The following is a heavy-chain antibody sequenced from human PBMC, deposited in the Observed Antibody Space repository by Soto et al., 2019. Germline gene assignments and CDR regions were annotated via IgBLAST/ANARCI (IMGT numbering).Heavy chain of an antibody. V-gene: IGHV4-59*01. J-gene: IGHJ4*02. Sequence: SEILSLTCTVSGGSISSYYWSWIRQPPGKGLEWIGYIYYSGSTNYNPSLKSRVTISVDTSKDQFSLKLSSVTAADTAVYYCARANGWYFPLFDYWGQGTLVTVSS. CDR3: ARANGWYFPLFDY. D-gene: IGHD6-19*01. CDR1: GGSISSYY. CDR2: IYYSGST.